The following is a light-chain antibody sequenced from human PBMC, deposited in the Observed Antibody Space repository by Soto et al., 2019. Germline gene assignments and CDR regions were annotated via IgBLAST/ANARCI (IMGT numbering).Light chain of an antibody. CDR2: SDN. Sequence: HSPLTQHQAASLTPGQRVTISCSGSSSNIGTYSVSCYQQFPGTAPRLLIYSDNQRPSGVPDRFSAPKSGASASLAISGLQSEDEADFYCAAWDDSLNGCVFGPGTKVTVL. J-gene: IGLJ1*01. CDR3: AAWDDSLNGCV. V-gene: IGLV1-44*01. CDR1: SSNIGTYS.